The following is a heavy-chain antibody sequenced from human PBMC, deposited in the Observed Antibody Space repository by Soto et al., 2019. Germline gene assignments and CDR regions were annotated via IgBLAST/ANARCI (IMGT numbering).Heavy chain of an antibody. Sequence: GSVKVSCKASGYTFTSYGIRWVRQAPGQGREWMGWISAYNGNTNYAQKLQGRVTMTTDTSTSTAYMELRSLRPDDTAVYYCARDHFISTSCYTAVDYWGQGTLVAVSS. CDR1: GYTFTSYG. CDR2: ISAYNGNT. J-gene: IGHJ4*02. CDR3: ARDHFISTSCYTAVDY. V-gene: IGHV1-18*04. D-gene: IGHD2-2*02.